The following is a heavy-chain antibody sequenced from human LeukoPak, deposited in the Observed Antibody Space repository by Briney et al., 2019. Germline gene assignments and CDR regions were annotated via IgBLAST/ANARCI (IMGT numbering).Heavy chain of an antibody. V-gene: IGHV3-23*01. CDR1: GFTFSTYD. Sequence: PGGSLRLSCAASGFTFSTYDMTWVRQAPGKGLECVSGFSGSGGRTYYADSVKGRFTISRDNSRNTLYLQMNSLRVEDTAVYYCATNWDLDNWGQGTLVTVSS. CDR3: ATNWDLDN. D-gene: IGHD7-27*01. CDR2: FSGSGGRT. J-gene: IGHJ4*02.